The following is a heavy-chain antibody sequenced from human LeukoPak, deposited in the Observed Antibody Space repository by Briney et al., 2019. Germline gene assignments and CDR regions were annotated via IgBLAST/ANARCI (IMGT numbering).Heavy chain of an antibody. CDR2: ISGRGSDI. V-gene: IGHV3-21*04. Sequence: GGSLRLSCVASGFSFDSHIMNWVRQAPGTGLEWVASISGRGSDIYHLDSLQGRFTISRDNAMESVFLDLNSLRADDTAVYYCASGDFCRGYCAGRAVPHVWGKGTTVTVSS. CDR1: GFSFDSHI. J-gene: IGHJ6*04. CDR3: ASGDFCRGYCAGRAVPHV. D-gene: IGHD2-8*02.